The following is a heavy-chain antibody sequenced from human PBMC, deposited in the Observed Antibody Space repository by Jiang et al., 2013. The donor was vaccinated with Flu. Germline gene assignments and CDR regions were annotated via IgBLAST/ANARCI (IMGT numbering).Heavy chain of an antibody. Sequence: KVSCKASGYTFTNFYLHWVRQAPGQGLEWVGVFNPSGFEIPSAERVQGRLTVTGDPRTTTVYMELRNLTSGDTAFYFYVRGPIWGSSGYEMMDFWGQGTRIIVSS. CDR1: GYTFTNFY. CDR3: VRGPIWGSSGYEMMDF. J-gene: IGHJ4*02. CDR2: FNPSGFEI. V-gene: IGHV1-46*01. D-gene: IGHD5-12*01.